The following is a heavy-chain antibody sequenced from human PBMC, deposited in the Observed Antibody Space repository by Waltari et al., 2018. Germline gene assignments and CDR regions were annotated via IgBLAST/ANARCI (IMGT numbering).Heavy chain of an antibody. Sequence: QLQLQESGSGLVKPSQTLSLTCAVSGGSISSGGYSWSWIRQPPGKGLEWIGYIYHIGGTYYNPSLKSRVSISVDRSKNQFSLKLSSVTAADTAVYYGARGHYDFWSGSPAYYFDYWGQGTLVTVSS. CDR3: ARGHYDFWSGSPAYYFDY. CDR2: IYHIGGT. CDR1: GGSISSGGYS. D-gene: IGHD3-3*01. J-gene: IGHJ4*02. V-gene: IGHV4-30-2*01.